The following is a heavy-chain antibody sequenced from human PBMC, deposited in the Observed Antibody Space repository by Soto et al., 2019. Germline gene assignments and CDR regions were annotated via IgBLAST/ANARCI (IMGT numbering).Heavy chain of an antibody. CDR3: ERGRVLTGYYTDNWFDP. CDR1: GYTFTSYG. V-gene: IGHV1-18*01. J-gene: IGHJ5*02. CDR2: ISAYNGNT. Sequence: RASVKVSCKASGYTFTSYGISWVRQAPGQGLEWMGWISAYNGNTNYAQKLQGRVTMTTDTSTSTAYMELRSLRSDDTAVYYCERGRVLTGYYTDNWFDPWGQGTLVTVSS. D-gene: IGHD3-9*01.